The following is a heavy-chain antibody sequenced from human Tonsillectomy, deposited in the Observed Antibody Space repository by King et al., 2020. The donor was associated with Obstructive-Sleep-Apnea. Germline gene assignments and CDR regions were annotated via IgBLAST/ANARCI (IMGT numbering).Heavy chain of an antibody. V-gene: IGHV7-4-1*02. CDR2: INTNTGNP. CDR1: GYTFTSYA. J-gene: IGHJ5*02. D-gene: IGHD1-1*01. Sequence: QLVQSGSELKKPGASVKVSCKASGYTFTSYAMNWVRQAPGQGLEWMGWINTNTGNPTYAQGFTGRFVVSLDTSVSTAYLQISSLKAEDPAVSYCASPRYNWNDEVPWFDPWGQGTLVTVSS. CDR3: ASPRYNWNDEVPWFDP.